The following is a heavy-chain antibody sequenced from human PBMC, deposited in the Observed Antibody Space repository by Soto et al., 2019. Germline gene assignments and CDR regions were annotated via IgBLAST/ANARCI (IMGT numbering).Heavy chain of an antibody. CDR3: ARDPTYYYDSSGHG. V-gene: IGHV1-69*13. CDR2: IIPIFGTA. CDR1: GGTFSSYA. J-gene: IGHJ4*02. Sequence: SVKVSCKASGGTFSSYAISWVRQAPGQGLEWMGGIIPIFGTANYAQKFQGRVTITADESTSTAYMELSSLRSEDTAVYYCARDPTYYYDSSGHGWGQGSLVTVS. D-gene: IGHD3-22*01.